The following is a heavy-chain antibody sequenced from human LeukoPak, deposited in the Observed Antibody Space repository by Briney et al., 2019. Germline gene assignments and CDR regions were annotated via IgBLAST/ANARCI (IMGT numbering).Heavy chain of an antibody. D-gene: IGHD2-2*01. CDR1: GFTFSTYA. CDR3: AVPAVAYMGI. J-gene: IGHJ3*02. CDR2: INNNGANT. V-gene: IGHV3-23*01. Sequence: PGGSLRLSCAASGFTFSTYAMSWVRQAPGKGLEWVSGINNNGANTYYADSVKGRFTISRDNSKNTVYLQVNSLRAEDTAIYYCAVPAVAYMGIWGQGTMVTVSS.